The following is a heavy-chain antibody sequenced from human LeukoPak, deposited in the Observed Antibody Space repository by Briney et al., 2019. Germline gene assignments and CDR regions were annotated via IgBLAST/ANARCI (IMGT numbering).Heavy chain of an antibody. CDR1: GFTFSSYA. D-gene: IGHD1-26*01. Sequence: GGSLRLSCAASGFTFSSYAMHWVRQAPGKGLEWVAVISYDGSNKYYADSVKGRFTISRDNSKNTLYLQMNSLRAEDTAVYYCARVSPAIVGAPDYWGQGTLVTVSS. CDR2: ISYDGSNK. V-gene: IGHV3-30*04. CDR3: ARVSPAIVGAPDY. J-gene: IGHJ4*02.